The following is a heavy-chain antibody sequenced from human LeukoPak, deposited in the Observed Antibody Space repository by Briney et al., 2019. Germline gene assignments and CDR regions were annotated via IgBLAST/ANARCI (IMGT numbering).Heavy chain of an antibody. CDR1: GYAFTGYY. CDR2: INPNSGGT. V-gene: IGHV1-2*02. J-gene: IGHJ4*02. CDR3: ARGYSYGYVLYY. Sequence: ASVKVSCKASGYAFTGYYMHWVRQAPGQGLEWMGWINPNSGGTNYAQKFQGRVTMTRDTSISTAYMELSRLRSDDTAVYYCARGYSYGYVLYYWGQGTLVTVSS. D-gene: IGHD5-18*01.